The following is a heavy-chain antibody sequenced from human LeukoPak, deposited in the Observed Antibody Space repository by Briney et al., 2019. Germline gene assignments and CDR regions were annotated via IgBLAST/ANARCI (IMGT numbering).Heavy chain of an antibody. J-gene: IGHJ6*03. CDR3: TTQSPSTIFGVVIHYYYYMDV. Sequence: KAGGSLRLSCAASGFTFSNAWMSWVRQAPGEGLEWVGRIKSKTDGGTTDYAAPVKGRFTISRDDSKNTLYLQMNSLKTEDTAVYYCTTQSPSTIFGVVIHYYYYMDVWGKGTTVTVSS. CDR1: GFTFSNAW. V-gene: IGHV3-15*01. CDR2: IKSKTDGGTT. D-gene: IGHD3-3*01.